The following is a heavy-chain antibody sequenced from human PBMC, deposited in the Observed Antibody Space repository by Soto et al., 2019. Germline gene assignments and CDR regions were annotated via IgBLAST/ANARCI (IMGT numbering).Heavy chain of an antibody. Sequence: ASVKVSCKASGYTFTSYAMHWVRQAPGQRLEWMGWINAGNGNTKYSQKFQGRVTITRDTSASTAYMELSSPRSEDTAVYYCAGGTGSGSFYGMHGWGQGTTVTV. CDR3: AGGTGSGSFYGMHG. CDR1: GYTFTSYA. CDR2: INAGNGNT. V-gene: IGHV1-3*01. D-gene: IGHD3-10*01. J-gene: IGHJ6*02.